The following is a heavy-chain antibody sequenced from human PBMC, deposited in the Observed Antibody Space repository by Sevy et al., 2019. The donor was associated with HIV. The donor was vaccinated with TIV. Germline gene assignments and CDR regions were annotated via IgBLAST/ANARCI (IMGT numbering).Heavy chain of an antibody. Sequence: SGPTLVKPAQTLTLTCSFSGFSLSTSGVGVGWVRLPPGKALEWLGIIFWDNNNHYSPPLKSRLTITKDTSKNQVVLKMTNMDPVDSATYFCARFLKGDYISFFDYWGQGTLVTVSS. CDR3: ARFLKGDYISFFDY. CDR1: GFSLSTSGVG. V-gene: IGHV2-5*02. J-gene: IGHJ4*02. D-gene: IGHD4-4*01. CDR2: IFWDNNN.